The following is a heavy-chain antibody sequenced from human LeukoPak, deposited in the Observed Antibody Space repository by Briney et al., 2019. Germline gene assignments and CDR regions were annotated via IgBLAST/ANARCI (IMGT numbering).Heavy chain of an antibody. Sequence: PLETLSLTCTVSGGSVSSSSYYWGWIRQPPGKGLEWIGSIYYSGSTYYNASLKSRVTISVDTSKNQFSLKLTSVTAADTAVYYCARHPVTVTTGIDYWGQGTLVTVSS. CDR3: ARHPVTVTTGIDY. CDR1: GGSVSSSSYY. J-gene: IGHJ4*02. D-gene: IGHD4-17*01. CDR2: IYYSGST. V-gene: IGHV4-39*01.